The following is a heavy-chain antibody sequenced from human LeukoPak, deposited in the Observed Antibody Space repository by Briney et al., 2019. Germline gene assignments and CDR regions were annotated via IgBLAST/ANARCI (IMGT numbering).Heavy chain of an antibody. Sequence: EAPVKVSCKASGYTFTGYYMHWVRQAPGQGLEWMGWINPNNGGTNYAQKFQGRVTMTRDTSISTAYMELSRLTSDDTAVYYCARGRGTTCSNFDYWGQGTLVTVSS. J-gene: IGHJ4*02. CDR3: ARGRGTTCSNFDY. CDR2: INPNNGGT. D-gene: IGHD2/OR15-2a*01. CDR1: GYTFTGYY. V-gene: IGHV1-2*02.